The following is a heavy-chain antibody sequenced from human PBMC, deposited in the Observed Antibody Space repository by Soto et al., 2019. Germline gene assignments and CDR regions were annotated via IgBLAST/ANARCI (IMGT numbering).Heavy chain of an antibody. D-gene: IGHD3-10*01. CDR1: GFTFSDYY. Sequence: GGSLRLSCAASGFTFSDYYMSWIRQAPGKGLEWVSYISSSGSTIYYADSVKGRFTTSRDNAKNSLYLQMNSLRAEDTAVYYCARVLAYYYGSGSPPDYWGQGTLVTVSS. CDR3: ARVLAYYYGSGSPPDY. J-gene: IGHJ4*02. V-gene: IGHV3-11*01. CDR2: ISSSGSTI.